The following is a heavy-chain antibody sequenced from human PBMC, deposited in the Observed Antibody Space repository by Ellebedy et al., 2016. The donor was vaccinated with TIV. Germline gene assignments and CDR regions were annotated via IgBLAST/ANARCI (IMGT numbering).Heavy chain of an antibody. Sequence: GESLKISCSGSGFTFSSYAMNWVRQAPGKGLEWVAGIGVGGGSTYYADAVKGRLTISRDNSMKTMFLQMNSLGAEDTAVYYCTSPAVGHTTGCCRYYFDYWGQGALVTVSS. CDR1: GFTFSSYA. V-gene: IGHV3-23*01. CDR3: TSPAVGHTTGCCRYYFDY. J-gene: IGHJ4*02. D-gene: IGHD2-15*01. CDR2: IGVGGGST.